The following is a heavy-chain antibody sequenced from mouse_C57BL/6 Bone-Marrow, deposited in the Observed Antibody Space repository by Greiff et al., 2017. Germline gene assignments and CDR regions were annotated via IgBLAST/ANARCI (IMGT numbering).Heavy chain of an antibody. Sequence: VQLQQSGAELMKPGASVKLSCKATGYTFTGYWIEWVKQRPGHGLEWIGEILPGSGSTNYNEKFKGKATFTADTSSNTAYMQLSSLTTEDSAIYYCARNSYYYGSSPYAMDYWGQGTSVTVSS. V-gene: IGHV1-9*01. J-gene: IGHJ4*01. CDR3: ARNSYYYGSSPYAMDY. CDR1: GYTFTGYW. CDR2: ILPGSGST. D-gene: IGHD1-1*01.